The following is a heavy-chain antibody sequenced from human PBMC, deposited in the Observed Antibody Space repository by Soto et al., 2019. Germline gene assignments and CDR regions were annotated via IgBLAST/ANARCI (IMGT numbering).Heavy chain of an antibody. D-gene: IGHD6-13*01. CDR2: ISVYNGNT. Sequence: QVQLVQSGAEVKKPGASVKVSCKASDYTFTSYGIIWERQAPGQGLEWIGWISVYNGNTNYAQKFRGRVTMTTDISTTTAYMEMRSLRSDDTAVYYCARSGSSWNLREFDYWGQGTLVTVSS. CDR1: DYTFTSYG. V-gene: IGHV1-18*01. J-gene: IGHJ4*02. CDR3: ARSGSSWNLREFDY.